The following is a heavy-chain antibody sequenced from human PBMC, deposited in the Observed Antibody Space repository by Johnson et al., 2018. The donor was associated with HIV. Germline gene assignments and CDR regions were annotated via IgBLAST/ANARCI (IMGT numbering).Heavy chain of an antibody. CDR1: GFTFNTYA. CDR3: AREGQEFNDAFVI. J-gene: IGHJ3*02. CDR2: ISYDGSNK. V-gene: IGHV3-30*04. D-gene: IGHD3-10*01. Sequence: QVHLVESGGGVVQPGRSLRLSCAASGFTFNTYAMHWVRQAPGTGLEWVAVISYDGSNKYYADSVKGRFTISRDNSKNTLYLQMNSLRAEDTAVYYCAREGQEFNDAFVIWGQGTMVTVSS.